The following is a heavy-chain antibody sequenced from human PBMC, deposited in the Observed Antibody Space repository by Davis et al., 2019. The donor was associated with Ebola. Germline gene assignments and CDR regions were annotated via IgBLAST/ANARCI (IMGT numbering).Heavy chain of an antibody. CDR2: INPSGGST. D-gene: IGHD2-2*01. Sequence: GGSLRLSCAVSGFSFRSYGMHWVRQAPGQGLEWMGIINPSGGSTSYAQKFQGRVTMTRDTSTSTVYMELSSLRSEDTAVYYCARDIVVVPAAILSYYYYGMDVWGQGTTVTVSS. CDR3: ARDIVVVPAAILSYYYYGMDV. J-gene: IGHJ6*02. V-gene: IGHV1-46*01. CDR1: GFSFRSYG.